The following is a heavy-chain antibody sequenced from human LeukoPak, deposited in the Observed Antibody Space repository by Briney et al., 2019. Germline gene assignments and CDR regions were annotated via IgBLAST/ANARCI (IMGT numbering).Heavy chain of an antibody. J-gene: IGHJ5*02. CDR3: ARGGSIVGATP. D-gene: IGHD1-26*01. Sequence: SETLSLTCTVSGGSISSGSYYWSWIRQPAGKGLEWIGRIYTSGSTNYNPSLKSRVTISVDTSKNQFSLKLSSVTAADTAVYYCARGGSIVGATPWGQGTLVTVSS. CDR2: IYTSGST. CDR1: GGSISSGSYY. V-gene: IGHV4-61*02.